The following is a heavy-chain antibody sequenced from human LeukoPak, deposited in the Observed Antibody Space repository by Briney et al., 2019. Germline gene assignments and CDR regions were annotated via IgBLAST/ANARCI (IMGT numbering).Heavy chain of an antibody. CDR2: INHSGST. V-gene: IGHV4-34*01. D-gene: IGHD6-13*01. CDR1: GGSFSGYY. CDR3: AREGSSWYWGTATRGWYFDL. J-gene: IGHJ2*01. Sequence: SETLSPTCAVYGGSFSGYYWSWIRQPPGKGLEWIGEINHSGSTNYNPSLKSRVTISVDTSKNQFSLKLSSVTAADTAVYYCAREGSSWYWGTATRGWYFDLWGRGTLVTVSS.